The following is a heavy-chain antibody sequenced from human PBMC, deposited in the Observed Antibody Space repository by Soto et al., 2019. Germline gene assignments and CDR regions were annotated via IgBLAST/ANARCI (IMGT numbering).Heavy chain of an antibody. CDR1: GYPFTGYY. D-gene: IGHD3-22*01. CDR2: IKPSSGGT. Sequence: GASVKVSCKASGYPFTGYYMHWVRQAPGRGREWMGWIKPSSGGTNYEQKFQGRVTMTRDTSSSTAYMELSRLRSDDTAVYYCARYYYDSSGYRFDPWGQGTLVTVSS. V-gene: IGHV1-2*02. CDR3: ARYYYDSSGYRFDP. J-gene: IGHJ5*02.